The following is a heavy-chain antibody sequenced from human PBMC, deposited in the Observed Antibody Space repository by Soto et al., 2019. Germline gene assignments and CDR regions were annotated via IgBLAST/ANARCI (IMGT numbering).Heavy chain of an antibody. CDR1: GGTFSSYA. CDR3: ARVPYYGGDCQRYYFDY. Sequence: QVQLVQSGAEVKKPGSSVKVSCKASGGTFSSYAFSWVRQAPGQGLEWMGGIIPISGTANHAQKFQGRVTITADESTSTAYMELSILRSADTAVYYCARVPYYGGDCQRYYFDYWGQGTPVTVSS. J-gene: IGHJ4*02. D-gene: IGHD2-21*02. V-gene: IGHV1-69*12. CDR2: IIPISGTA.